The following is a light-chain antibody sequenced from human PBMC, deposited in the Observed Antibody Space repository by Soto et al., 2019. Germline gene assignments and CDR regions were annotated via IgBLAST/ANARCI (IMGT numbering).Light chain of an antibody. CDR1: QSVYSN. V-gene: IGKV3-15*01. CDR2: ESS. Sequence: EIVMTQSPATLSLSPGERATLSCRASQSVYSNLAWYQQKPGQTPRLLIYESSTRATGIPATFSGGGSRTEFPLTISSLQSEDFADYLCQQYQSWPLIFGGGTKVEIK. J-gene: IGKJ4*01. CDR3: QQYQSWPLI.